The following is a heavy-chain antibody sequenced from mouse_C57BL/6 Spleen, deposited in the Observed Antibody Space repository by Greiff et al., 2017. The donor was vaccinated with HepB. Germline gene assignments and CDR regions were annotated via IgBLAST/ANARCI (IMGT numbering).Heavy chain of an antibody. CDR1: GFTFSDYG. D-gene: IGHD2-1*01. J-gene: IGHJ4*01. CDR2: ISNLAYSI. Sequence: EVKLQESGGGLVQPGGSLKLSCAASGFTFSDYGMAWVRQAPRKGPEWVAFISNLAYSIYYADTVTGRFTISRENAKNTLYLEMSSLRSEDTAMYYCASLYYGNYDYAMDYWGQGTSVTVSS. V-gene: IGHV5-15*01. CDR3: ASLYYGNYDYAMDY.